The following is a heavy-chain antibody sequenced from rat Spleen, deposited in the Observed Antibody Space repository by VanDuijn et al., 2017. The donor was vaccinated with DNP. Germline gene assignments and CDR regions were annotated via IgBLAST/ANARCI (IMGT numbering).Heavy chain of an antibody. Sequence: EVQLVESGGGLVQPGRSLKLSCVASGFTFNNYWMTWIRQAPGKGLEWVASITNTGGSTYYPDSVKGRFTISRDNAKSTLYLQMNSLRSEDTATYYCTRVGVYSGGGDYFDYWGQGVMVTVSS. V-gene: IGHV5-31*01. CDR1: GFTFNNYW. D-gene: IGHD1-1*01. J-gene: IGHJ2*01. CDR2: ITNTGGST. CDR3: TRVGVYSGGGDYFDY.